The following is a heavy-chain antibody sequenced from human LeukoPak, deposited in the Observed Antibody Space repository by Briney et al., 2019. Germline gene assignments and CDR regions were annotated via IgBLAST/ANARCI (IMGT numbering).Heavy chain of an antibody. Sequence: PSETLPLTCTVSGGSINSGSYYWSWIRQPAGKGLEWIGRIYTSGSTNHNPSLKSRVTISVDMSKNQVFLKLSSVTAADTAVYYCARDDYNIAAAGTRWGQGTLVIVSS. CDR2: IYTSGST. V-gene: IGHV4-61*02. D-gene: IGHD6-13*01. CDR1: GGSINSGSYY. CDR3: ARDDYNIAAAGTR. J-gene: IGHJ4*02.